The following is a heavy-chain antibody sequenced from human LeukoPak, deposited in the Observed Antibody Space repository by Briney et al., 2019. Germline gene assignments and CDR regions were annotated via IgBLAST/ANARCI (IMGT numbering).Heavy chain of an antibody. D-gene: IGHD3-22*01. Sequence: SETLSLTCTVSGGSISSYYWSWIREPPGKGLEWIGYIYHGGRTDYIPSLKSRVTISKDTSKTPFSLRLSSVTAADTAVYYCARARLDSSGRFDYWGQGTLVTVSS. CDR2: IYHGGRT. V-gene: IGHV4-59*01. CDR3: ARARLDSSGRFDY. CDR1: GGSISSYY. J-gene: IGHJ4*02.